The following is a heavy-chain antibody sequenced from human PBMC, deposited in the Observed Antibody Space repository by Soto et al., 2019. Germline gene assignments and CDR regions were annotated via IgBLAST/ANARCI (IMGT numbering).Heavy chain of an antibody. J-gene: IGHJ6*02. Sequence: SETLSLTCAVYGGSFSGYYWSWIRQPPGKGLEWIGEINHSGSTNYRPSLKSRVTISVDTSKNQFSLKLSSVTVADTAVYYCARLRNYFPPAMVISPTYHYCCMDVWGQGTTVAAS. CDR1: GGSFSGYY. V-gene: IGHV4-34*01. D-gene: IGHD5-18*01. CDR3: ARLRNYFPPAMVISPTYHYCCMDV. CDR2: INHSGST.